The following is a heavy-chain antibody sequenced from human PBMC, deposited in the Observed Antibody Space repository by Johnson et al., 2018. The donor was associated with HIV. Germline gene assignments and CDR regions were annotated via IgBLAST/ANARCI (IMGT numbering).Heavy chain of an antibody. CDR1: GFTFSSYA. D-gene: IGHD3-10*01. CDR3: AKGGLWFGESIDAFDI. J-gene: IGHJ3*02. V-gene: IGHV3-30*04. Sequence: VQLVESGGGVVQPGRSLRLSCAASGFTFSSYAMHWVRQAPGKGLEWVAVISYDGSDKDYADSVKGRFTISRDSSKNTLYLQMNSLRVEDTAVYYCAKGGLWFGESIDAFDIWGQGTMVTVSS. CDR2: ISYDGSDK.